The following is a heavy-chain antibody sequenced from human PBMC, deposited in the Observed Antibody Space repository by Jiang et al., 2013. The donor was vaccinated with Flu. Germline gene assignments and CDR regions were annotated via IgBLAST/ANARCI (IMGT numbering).Heavy chain of an antibody. CDR2: VYYSGST. D-gene: IGHD3-22*01. Sequence: PGLVKPSETLSLTCTVSGGSISSFYWSWIRQPPGKGLEWIGYVYYSGSTNYTPSLKSRVTISVDTSRNQFSLKLSSVTAADTAVYYCARSRGGYSPFDYWGQGTLVTVSS. J-gene: IGHJ4*02. CDR3: ARSRGGYSPFDY. CDR1: GGSISSFY. V-gene: IGHV4-59*01.